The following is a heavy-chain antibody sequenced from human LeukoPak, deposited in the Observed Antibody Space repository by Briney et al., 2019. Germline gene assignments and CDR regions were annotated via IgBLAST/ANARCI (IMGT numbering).Heavy chain of an antibody. CDR3: ARDTRVGKTPGERNDY. D-gene: IGHD1-26*01. CDR1: GFTFNRYG. V-gene: IGHV3-30*03. J-gene: IGHJ4*02. CDR2: ISFDGKVS. Sequence: GRSLRLSCAASGFTFNRYGMHWVRQAPGKGLEWVAVISFDGKVSYYADSVKGRFTISRDNAKNSLYLQMNSLRAEDTAVYYCARDTRVGKTPGERNDYWGQGTLVTVSS.